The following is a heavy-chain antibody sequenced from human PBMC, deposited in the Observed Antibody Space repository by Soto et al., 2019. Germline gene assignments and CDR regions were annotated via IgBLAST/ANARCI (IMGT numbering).Heavy chain of an antibody. CDR3: ARGRGIAVAGRGYYYYGMDV. Sequence: SETLSLTCAVYGGPFSGYYWSWIRQPPGKGLEWIGEINHSGSTNYNPSLKSRVTISVDTSKNQFSLKLSSVTAADTAVYYCARGRGIAVAGRGYYYYGMDVWGQGTTVTVSS. V-gene: IGHV4-34*01. D-gene: IGHD6-19*01. CDR1: GGPFSGYY. J-gene: IGHJ6*02. CDR2: INHSGST.